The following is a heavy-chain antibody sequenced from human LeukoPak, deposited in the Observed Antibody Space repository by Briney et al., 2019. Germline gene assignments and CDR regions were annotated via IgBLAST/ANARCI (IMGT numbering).Heavy chain of an antibody. Sequence: GGSLRLSCAASGFTFTSHSMYWVRQAPGKGLEWVSCINTRSDYIYYADSVRGRFTISRDNAKNSVFLQMNSLRAEDTAVYFCAIPRGNYVPGVGYSDWYFDVWGRGTLVTVSS. D-gene: IGHD3-16*01. CDR1: GFTFTSHS. CDR3: AIPRGNYVPGVGYSDWYFDV. CDR2: INTRSDYI. J-gene: IGHJ2*01. V-gene: IGHV3-21*03.